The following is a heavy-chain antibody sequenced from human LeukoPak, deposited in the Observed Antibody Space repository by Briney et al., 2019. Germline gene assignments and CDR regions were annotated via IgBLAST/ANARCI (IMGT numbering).Heavy chain of an antibody. J-gene: IGHJ4*02. CDR1: GGSISSHY. D-gene: IGHD4-11*01. CDR3: ARDVSVTTGIDY. CDR2: IYYSGST. Sequence: SKTLSLTCTVSGGSISSHYWSWIRQPPGKGLEWIGYIYYSGSTNYNPSLKSRVTISVDTSKNQFSLKLSSVTAADTAVYYCARDVSVTTGIDYWGQGTLVTVSS. V-gene: IGHV4-59*11.